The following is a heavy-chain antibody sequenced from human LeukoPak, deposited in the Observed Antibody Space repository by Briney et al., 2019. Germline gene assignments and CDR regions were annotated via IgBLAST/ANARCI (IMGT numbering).Heavy chain of an antibody. Sequence: PSETLSLTCTVSGGSISSYYWSWIRQPPGKGLEWIGYIYYSGSTNYNPSLKSRVTISVDTSKNQFSLKLCSVTAADTAVYYCARGQFYYYYGMDVWGQGTTVTVSS. D-gene: IGHD5-24*01. CDR1: GGSISSYY. V-gene: IGHV4-59*01. J-gene: IGHJ6*02. CDR3: ARGQFYYYYGMDV. CDR2: IYYSGST.